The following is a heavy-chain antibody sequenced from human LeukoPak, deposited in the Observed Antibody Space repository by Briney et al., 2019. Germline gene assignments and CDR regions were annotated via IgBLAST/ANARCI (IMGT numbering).Heavy chain of an antibody. J-gene: IGHJ4*02. CDR1: GGSISSHY. CDR3: ARGGQQLAAFDY. Sequence: SETLSLTCTVSGGSISSHYWSWIRQPPGKGLEWIGEINHSGSTNYNPSLKSRVTISVDTSKNQFSLKLSSVTAADTAVYYCARGGQQLAAFDYWGQGTLVTVSS. V-gene: IGHV4-34*01. D-gene: IGHD6-13*01. CDR2: INHSGST.